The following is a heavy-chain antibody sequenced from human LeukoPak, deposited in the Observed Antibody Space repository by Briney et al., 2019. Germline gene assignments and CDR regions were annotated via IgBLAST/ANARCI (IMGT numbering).Heavy chain of an antibody. D-gene: IGHD2-2*01. CDR3: ARGAASSTRRDPFDY. J-gene: IGHJ4*02. CDR2: ISAYNGNT. CDR1: GYTFTSYG. V-gene: IGHV1-18*01. Sequence: ASVKVSCKASGYTFTSYGISWVREAPGQGLEWMGWISAYNGNTNYAQKLQGSVTMTTDTSTSTAYMELRSLRSDDPAVYYCARGAASSTRRDPFDYWGQGTLVTVSS.